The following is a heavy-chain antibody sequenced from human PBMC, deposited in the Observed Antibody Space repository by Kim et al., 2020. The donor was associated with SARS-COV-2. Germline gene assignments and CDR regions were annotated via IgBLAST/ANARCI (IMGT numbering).Heavy chain of an antibody. Sequence: GGSLRLSCAASGFTFSSYGMHWVRQAPGKGLEWVAVISYDGSNKYYADSVKGRFTISRDNSKNTLYLQMNSLRAEDTAVYYCAKDRKTWYYDSSGYGWFDPWGQGTLVTVSS. V-gene: IGHV3-30*18. CDR2: ISYDGSNK. CDR3: AKDRKTWYYDSSGYGWFDP. J-gene: IGHJ5*02. CDR1: GFTFSSYG. D-gene: IGHD3-22*01.